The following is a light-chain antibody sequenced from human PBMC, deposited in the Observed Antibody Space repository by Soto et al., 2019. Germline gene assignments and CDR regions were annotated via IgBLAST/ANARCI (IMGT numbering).Light chain of an antibody. CDR2: DAS. V-gene: IGKV3-11*01. CDR3: QQRSNWPG. CDR1: QSVSSY. Sequence: EIVLTQSPATLSLSPGERATLSCRASQSVSSYLAWYQQKPGQAPRLLIYDASNSATGIPARFSGSGSGTDFTLTISSLETEDFAVYYCQQRSNWPGFGGGTKVEIK. J-gene: IGKJ4*02.